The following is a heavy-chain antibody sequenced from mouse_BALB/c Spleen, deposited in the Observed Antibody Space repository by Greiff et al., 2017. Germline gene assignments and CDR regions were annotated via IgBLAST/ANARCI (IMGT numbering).Heavy chain of an antibody. D-gene: IGHD1-1*01. V-gene: IGHV5-6-5*01. Sequence: EVQGVESGGGLVKPGGSLKLSCAASGFTFSSYAMSWVRQTPEKRLEWVASISSGGSTYYPDSVKGRFTISRDNARNILYLQMSSLRSEDTAMYYCAREEYYYGSSLDYWGQGTTLTVSS. CDR2: ISSGGST. J-gene: IGHJ2*01. CDR1: GFTFSSYA. CDR3: AREEYYYGSSLDY.